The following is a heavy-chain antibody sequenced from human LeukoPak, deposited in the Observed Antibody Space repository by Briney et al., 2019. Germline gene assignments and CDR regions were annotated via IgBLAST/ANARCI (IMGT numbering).Heavy chain of an antibody. CDR2: IKQDGSEK. Sequence: GSLRLSCAASGFTFSSYWMSWVRQAPGKGLEWVANIKQDGSEKYYVDSVKGRFTISRDNAKNSLYLQMNSLRAEDTAVYYCARDGSRGSHGFDYWGQGTLVTVSS. V-gene: IGHV3-7*01. D-gene: IGHD3-10*01. CDR1: GFTFSSYW. J-gene: IGHJ4*02. CDR3: ARDGSRGSHGFDY.